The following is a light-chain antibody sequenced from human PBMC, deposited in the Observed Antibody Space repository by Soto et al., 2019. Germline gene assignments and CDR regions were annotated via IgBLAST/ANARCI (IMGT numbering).Light chain of an antibody. J-gene: IGLJ1*01. CDR2: EVS. CDR1: TGDIVTYSY. V-gene: IGLV2-14*01. Sequence: QSVLTQPASVSVCPGQSITISCTGGTGDIVTYSYVSWYQQHAGKAPKLTLYEVSHRPSGVFNRFSGSNSGSTASLTISGLQAEDEAHYYCCSSTGISTLLFATGTKVTVL. CDR3: CSSTGISTLL.